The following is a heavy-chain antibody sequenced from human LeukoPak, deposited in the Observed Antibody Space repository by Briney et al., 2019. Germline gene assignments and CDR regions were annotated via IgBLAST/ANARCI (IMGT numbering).Heavy chain of an antibody. CDR2: IKQDGSEK. CDR1: GFTFSSYW. V-gene: IGHV3-7*01. D-gene: IGHD3-10*01. CDR3: ASGELWFGELFPNPFSGYYMDV. Sequence: GGSLRLSCAASGFTFSSYWMSWVRQAPGKGLEWVANIKQDGSEKYYVDSVKGRFTISRGNAKNSLYLQMNSLRAEDTAVYYCASGELWFGELFPNPFSGYYMDVWGKGTTVTVSS. J-gene: IGHJ6*03.